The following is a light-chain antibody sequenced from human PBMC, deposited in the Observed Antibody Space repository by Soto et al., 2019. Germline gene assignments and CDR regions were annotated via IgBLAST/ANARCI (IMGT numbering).Light chain of an antibody. Sequence: QSVLTQPPSASGSPGQSVTISCAGTSSDVGGYNFVSWYQQHPGKAPKLMISEISKRPSGVPDRFSGSKSGNTASLTVSGLQAEDEADHYCTSYAGSESWVFGGGTKLTVL. CDR2: EIS. CDR3: TSYAGSESWV. V-gene: IGLV2-8*01. CDR1: SSDVGGYNF. J-gene: IGLJ3*02.